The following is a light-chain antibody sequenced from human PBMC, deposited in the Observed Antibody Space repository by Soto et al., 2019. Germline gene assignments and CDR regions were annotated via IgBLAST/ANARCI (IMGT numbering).Light chain of an antibody. CDR3: LQHYTYPQT. CDR1: LVIGPV. CDR2: AAS. V-gene: IGKV1-17*01. J-gene: IGKJ1*01. Sequence: DIHVTQKQSSRSGSVGEVFPITCGASLVIGPVLAWFQQKPGQAPQRLIYAASSLQSGVPSRFSGSGSGTYFTLTITSLQPEDLATYYCLQHYTYPQTFGQGTKV.